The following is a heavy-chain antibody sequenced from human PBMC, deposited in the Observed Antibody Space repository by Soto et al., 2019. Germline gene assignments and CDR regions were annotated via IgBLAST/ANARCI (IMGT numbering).Heavy chain of an antibody. CDR3: VRESVASGPNYFDT. V-gene: IGHV4-30-2*06. D-gene: IGHD6-6*01. CDR2: IYHSGST. CDR1: GGPITRGRSS. Sequence: PSETLSLTCSVSGGPITRGRSSWNWIRQSPGKGLEWIAYIYHSGSTYYNPSLKSRVTTSVDRSENQFSLKLTSVTAADTAVYYCVRESVASGPNYFDTWGPGTLVTVSS. J-gene: IGHJ5*02.